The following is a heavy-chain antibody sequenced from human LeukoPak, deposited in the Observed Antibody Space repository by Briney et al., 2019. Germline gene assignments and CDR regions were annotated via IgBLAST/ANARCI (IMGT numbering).Heavy chain of an antibody. J-gene: IGHJ6*03. D-gene: IGHD6-13*01. CDR2: ISSSSSYI. V-gene: IGHV3-21*01. CDR3: ARDQVIAAAGTDYYYMDV. CDR1: GFTFSSYS. Sequence: GGSLRLSCAASGFTFSSYSMNWVRQAPGKGLEWVSSISSSSSYIYYADSVKGRFTISRDNAKNSLYLQMNSLRAEDTAVYYCARDQVIAAAGTDYYYMDVWGKGTTVTVSS.